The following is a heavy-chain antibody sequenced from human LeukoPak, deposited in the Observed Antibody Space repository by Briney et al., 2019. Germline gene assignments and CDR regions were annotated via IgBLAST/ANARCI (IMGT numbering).Heavy chain of an antibody. J-gene: IGHJ4*02. CDR1: GFNFNSHW. CDR3: TRDPMAARPPFDY. D-gene: IGHD6-6*01. V-gene: IGHV3-7*01. Sequence: PGGSLRLSCAASGFNFNSHWMNWVRQAPGKGLEWVANIKQDGSEDYYMDSVKGRFIISRDNAKNSVYLQMNSLRVDDTAVYYCTRDPMAARPPFDYWGQGTLVTVSS. CDR2: IKQDGSED.